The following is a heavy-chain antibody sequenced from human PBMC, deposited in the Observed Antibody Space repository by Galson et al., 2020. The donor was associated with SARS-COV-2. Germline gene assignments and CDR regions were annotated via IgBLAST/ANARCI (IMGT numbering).Heavy chain of an antibody. CDR2: ISHSGGT. CDR3: ARLHYGEYAPEAFDI. J-gene: IGHJ3*02. CDR1: GTSISSGSYS. D-gene: IGHD4-17*01. V-gene: IGHV4-30-2*01. Sequence: SETLSLTCAVSGTSISSGSYSWNWNRQPPGKGLEWIGYISHSGGTYYNPSLKSRVTISGDRSKNQFSLRLISVTAADTAVYYCARLHYGEYAPEAFDIWGPGTRVTVAS.